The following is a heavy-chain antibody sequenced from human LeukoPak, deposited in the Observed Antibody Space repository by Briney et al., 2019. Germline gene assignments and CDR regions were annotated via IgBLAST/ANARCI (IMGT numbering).Heavy chain of an antibody. D-gene: IGHD4-4*01. CDR1: GGTFSSYA. CDR3: ARVGDYIGPLVDP. CDR2: IIPILGIA. Sequence: SVKVSCKASGGTFSSYAISWVRQAPGQGLEWVGRIIPILGIANYAQKFQGRVTITADKSTSTAYMELSSLRSEDTAVYYCARVGDYIGPLVDPWGQGTLVTVSS. V-gene: IGHV1-69*04. J-gene: IGHJ5*02.